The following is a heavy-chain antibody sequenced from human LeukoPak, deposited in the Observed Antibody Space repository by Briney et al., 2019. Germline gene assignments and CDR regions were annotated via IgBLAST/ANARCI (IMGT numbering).Heavy chain of an antibody. D-gene: IGHD1-26*01. CDR3: ARGGGSYSDH. CDR2: IYYSGST. J-gene: IGHJ4*02. V-gene: IGHV4-31*03. Sequence: NSSETLSLTCTVSGGSISSGGYYWSWIRQHPGKGLEWIGYIYYSGSTYYNPSLKSRVTISVDTSKNQFSLKLSSVTAADTAVYYCARGGGSYSDHWGQGTLVTVSS. CDR1: GGSISSGGYY.